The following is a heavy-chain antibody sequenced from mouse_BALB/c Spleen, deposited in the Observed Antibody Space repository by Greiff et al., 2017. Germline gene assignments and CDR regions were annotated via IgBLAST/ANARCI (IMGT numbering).Heavy chain of an antibody. CDR3: ARDYGNYLYAMDY. CDR2: IDPENGNT. J-gene: IGHJ4*01. V-gene: IGHV14-1*02. D-gene: IGHD2-1*01. CDR1: GFNIKDYY. Sequence: EVKLMESGAELVRPGALVKLSCKASGFNIKDYYMHWVKQRPEQGLEWIGWIDPENGNTIYDPKFQGKASITADTSSNTAYLQLSSLTSEDTAVYYCARDYGNYLYAMDYWGQGTSVTVSS.